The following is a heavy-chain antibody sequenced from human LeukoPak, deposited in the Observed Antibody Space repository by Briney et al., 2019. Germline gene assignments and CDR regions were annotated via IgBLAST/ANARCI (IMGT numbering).Heavy chain of an antibody. CDR2: NYNNGNT. CDR3: ARGRITIFGVVTPHFDY. D-gene: IGHD3-3*01. Sequence: SETLSLTCTVSGGSISSYYWSWIRQPPGKGLEWIGYNYNNGNTNYNPSLKSRVTISVDTSKNQFSLKLSSVTADDTAVYYCARGRITIFGVVTPHFDYWGQGTLVSVS. J-gene: IGHJ4*02. V-gene: IGHV4-59*01. CDR1: GGSISSYY.